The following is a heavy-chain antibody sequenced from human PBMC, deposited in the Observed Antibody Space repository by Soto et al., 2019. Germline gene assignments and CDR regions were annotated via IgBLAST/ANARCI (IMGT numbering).Heavy chain of an antibody. Sequence: EVQLLESGGGLVQPGGSLRLSCAASGFTFSSYAMSWVRQAPGKGLEWVSAISGSGGSTYYADSVKGRFTISKDNSKNTLHLQMNSLRAEDTAVYYCAKDYPLDHYYYYGMDVWGQGTTVTVSS. D-gene: IGHD3-16*02. J-gene: IGHJ6*02. CDR1: GFTFSSYA. CDR3: AKDYPLDHYYYYGMDV. CDR2: ISGSGGST. V-gene: IGHV3-23*01.